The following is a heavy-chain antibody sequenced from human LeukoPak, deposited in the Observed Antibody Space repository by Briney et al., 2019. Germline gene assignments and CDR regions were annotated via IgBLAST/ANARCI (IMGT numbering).Heavy chain of an antibody. J-gene: IGHJ4*02. CDR2: INPYSGGR. Sequence: ASVKVSCKASGYTFTGYYMHWVRQAPGQGLEWMGWINPYSGGRNNAQKFQGRVTMTRDTSISTAYMELSRLRSEDTAVYYCARGDYSGSYISRYWGQGTLVTVSS. V-gene: IGHV1-2*02. CDR3: ARGDYSGSYISRY. CDR1: GYTFTGYY. D-gene: IGHD1-26*01.